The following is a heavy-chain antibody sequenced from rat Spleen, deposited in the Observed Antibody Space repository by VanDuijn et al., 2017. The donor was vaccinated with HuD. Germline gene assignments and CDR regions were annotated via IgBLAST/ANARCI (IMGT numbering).Heavy chain of an antibody. CDR3: TGPFDY. CDR1: GFTFNNYG. V-gene: IGHV5-29*01. Sequence: EVQLVESDGGLVQPGRSLKLSCAASGFTFNNYGMAWVRQAPTKGLEWVATLSYDGISTYYRDSVKGRFTISRDNAKSTLSLQMDSLRSEDTATYYCTGPFDYWGQGVMVTVSS. J-gene: IGHJ2*01. CDR2: LSYDGIST.